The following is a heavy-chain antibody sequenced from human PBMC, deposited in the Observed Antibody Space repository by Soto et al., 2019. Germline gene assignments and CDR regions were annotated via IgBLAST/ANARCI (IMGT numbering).Heavy chain of an antibody. CDR2: IYYSGST. J-gene: IGHJ4*02. Sequence: SETRSLTCTVSGGSISRGDYYWSWIRQPPGKGLEWIGYIYYSGSTYYNPSLKSRVTISVDTSKNQFSLKLSSVTAADTAVYYCARQFSVYGDYGRYFDFWGQGTLVTVSS. CDR1: GGSISRGDYY. V-gene: IGHV4-39*01. CDR3: ARQFSVYGDYGRYFDF. D-gene: IGHD4-17*01.